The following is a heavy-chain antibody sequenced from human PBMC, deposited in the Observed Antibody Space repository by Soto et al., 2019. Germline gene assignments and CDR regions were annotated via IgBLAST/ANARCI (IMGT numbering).Heavy chain of an antibody. V-gene: IGHV3-48*03. Sequence: PGGSLRLSCVGSGFTFSSYEMNWVRQAPGKGLEWVSYITSNGDTIHYTDSVKGRFTISRDNAKNSLSLQMNSLRAEDTAIYYCARGGYYFDSSGYFLSYYGLDVWGQGTTVTVSS. J-gene: IGHJ6*02. D-gene: IGHD3-22*01. CDR3: ARGGYYFDSSGYFLSYYGLDV. CDR2: ITSNGDTI. CDR1: GFTFSSYE.